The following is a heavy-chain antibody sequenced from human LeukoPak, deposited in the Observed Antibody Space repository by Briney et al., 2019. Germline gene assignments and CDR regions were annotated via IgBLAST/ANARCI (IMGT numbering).Heavy chain of an antibody. D-gene: IGHD3-9*01. V-gene: IGHV3-48*03. J-gene: IGHJ4*02. Sequence: GGSLRLSCAASGFTFSTYEMNWVRQAPGKGLEWISYISAIDNTIYYADSVMGRFTVSSDNAKNSVYLQLNSLGAEDTAVYYCARGSEYDVLTGYFPFDWWGQGTLVTVSS. CDR3: ARGSEYDVLTGYFPFDW. CDR2: ISAIDNTI. CDR1: GFTFSTYE.